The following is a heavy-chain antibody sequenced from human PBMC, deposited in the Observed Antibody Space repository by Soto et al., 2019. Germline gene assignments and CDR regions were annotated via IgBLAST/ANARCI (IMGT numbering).Heavy chain of an antibody. Sequence: PSETLSLTCAVSGGSISSGGYSWSWIRQPPGKGLEWIGYIYHSGCTYYNPSLKSRVTISVDRSKNQFSLKLSSVTAADTAVYYCASLGRYCTNGVCYDYWGQGTLVTVSS. J-gene: IGHJ4*02. D-gene: IGHD2-8*01. CDR3: ASLGRYCTNGVCYDY. CDR2: IYHSGCT. CDR1: GGSISSGGYS. V-gene: IGHV4-30-2*01.